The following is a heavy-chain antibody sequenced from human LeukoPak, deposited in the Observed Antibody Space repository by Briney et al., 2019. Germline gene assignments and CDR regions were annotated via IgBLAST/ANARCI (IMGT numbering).Heavy chain of an antibody. CDR3: ARQKKGLQRVDTGFDS. D-gene: IGHD2-15*01. Sequence: SETLSLTCTVSGGSVNNYYWFWIRQFPGKGLEYIGYVYYTGSTDYNPSLESRVTISVDTSKNQFSLKLRSVTAADTATYYCARQKKGLQRVDTGFDSWGQGTLVIVSS. V-gene: IGHV4-59*02. CDR1: GGSVNNYY. J-gene: IGHJ4*02. CDR2: VYYTGST.